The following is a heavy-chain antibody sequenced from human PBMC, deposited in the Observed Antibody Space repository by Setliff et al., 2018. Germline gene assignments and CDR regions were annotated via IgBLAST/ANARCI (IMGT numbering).Heavy chain of an antibody. D-gene: IGHD5-18*01. Sequence: SETLSLTCSVSGGSISPYFWSWIRQPPGKGLEWIGYIYHNGNTNFNPSLKTRVTMSVDTSTNQLALNLTSVTAADTAVYYCVRDRTAYSYGLDVWGQGTTVTVSS. CDR3: VRDRTAYSYGLDV. J-gene: IGHJ6*02. V-gene: IGHV4-59*01. CDR1: GGSISPYF. CDR2: IYHNGNT.